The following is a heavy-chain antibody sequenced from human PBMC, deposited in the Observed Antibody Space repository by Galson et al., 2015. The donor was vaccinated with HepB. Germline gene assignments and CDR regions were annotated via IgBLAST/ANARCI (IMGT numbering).Heavy chain of an antibody. CDR2: ISGSRDST. D-gene: IGHD2-2*01. Sequence: SLRLSCAASGFSFSSYAMSWVRQAPGKGLEWVSTISGSRDSTYYADSVKGRFTISRDNSKNTLYLQMNSLRAEDTAIYYCAKGSTTYSSNWNYLDYWGQGTLVAVSS. CDR3: AKGSTTYSSNWNYLDY. CDR1: GFSFSSYA. J-gene: IGHJ4*02. V-gene: IGHV3-23*01.